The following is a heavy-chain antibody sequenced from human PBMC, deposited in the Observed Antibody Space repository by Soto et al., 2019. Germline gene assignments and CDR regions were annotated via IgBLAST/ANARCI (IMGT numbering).Heavy chain of an antibody. J-gene: IGHJ6*02. D-gene: IGHD2-2*01. Sequence: GASLKIYCKGSGHSFTSYWIGWVRQMPGKVLEWMGIIYPGDSDTRYSPSFQGQVTISADKSISTAYLQWSSLKASDTAMYYCARTPGYCSSTSCYGGWYYYYGMDVWGQGTTVTVSS. CDR1: GHSFTSYW. CDR3: ARTPGYCSSTSCYGGWYYYYGMDV. V-gene: IGHV5-51*01. CDR2: IYPGDSDT.